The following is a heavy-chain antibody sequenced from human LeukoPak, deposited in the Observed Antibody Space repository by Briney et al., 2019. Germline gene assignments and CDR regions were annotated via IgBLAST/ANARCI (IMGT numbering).Heavy chain of an antibody. J-gene: IGHJ5*02. D-gene: IGHD3-3*01. Sequence: GGSLRLSCAASGFTFSSYWMSWVRQAPGKGLEWVANIKQDGSEKYYVDSVKGRFTISRDNAKNSLYLQMNSLRAEDTAVYYCAREGLSYDFWSGYYLFTWFDPWGQGTLVTVSS. CDR1: GFTFSSYW. CDR3: AREGLSYDFWSGYYLFTWFDP. CDR2: IKQDGSEK. V-gene: IGHV3-7*01.